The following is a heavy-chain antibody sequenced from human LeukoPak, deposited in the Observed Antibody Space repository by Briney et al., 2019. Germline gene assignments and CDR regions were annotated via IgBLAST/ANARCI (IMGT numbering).Heavy chain of an antibody. D-gene: IGHD3-10*02. J-gene: IGHJ6*04. Sequence: GGSLRLSCAASGFPFSSYEMNWVRQAPGKGLGGVSYISSSGSTIYYADSVKGRFTISRDNAKNPLYLQMNSLRAEDTAVYYCAELGITMIGGVWGKGTTVTIPS. CDR1: GFPFSSYE. V-gene: IGHV3-48*03. CDR2: ISSSGSTI. CDR3: AELGITMIGGV.